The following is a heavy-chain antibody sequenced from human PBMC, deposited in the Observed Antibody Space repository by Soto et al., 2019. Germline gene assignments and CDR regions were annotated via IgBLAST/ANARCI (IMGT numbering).Heavy chain of an antibody. V-gene: IGHV3-48*03. CDR3: AREVITMVRGVITYYYGMDV. CDR2: ISSSGSTI. Sequence: GGSLRLSXAASGVTFSSDEMNWVRQARGEGLEWVSYISSSGSTIYYAASVKGRFTISRDNAKNSLYLQMNSLRAEDAAVYYCAREVITMVRGVITYYYGMDVWGQGTTVTVSS. CDR1: GVTFSSDE. J-gene: IGHJ6*02. D-gene: IGHD3-10*01.